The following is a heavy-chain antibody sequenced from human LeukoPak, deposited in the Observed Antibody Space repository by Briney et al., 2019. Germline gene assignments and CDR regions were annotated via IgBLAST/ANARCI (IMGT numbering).Heavy chain of an antibody. CDR2: ISSSSSYI. CDR1: GFTFSSYS. CDR3: ARGGEIRYCSSTSCYQSDY. Sequence: GGSLRLSCAASGFTFSSYSMNWVRQAPGKGLEWVSSISSSSSYIYYADSVKGRFTISRDNAKNSLYLKMNSLRAEDTAVYYCARGGEIRYCSSTSCYQSDYWGQGTLVTVSS. V-gene: IGHV3-21*01. D-gene: IGHD2-2*01. J-gene: IGHJ4*02.